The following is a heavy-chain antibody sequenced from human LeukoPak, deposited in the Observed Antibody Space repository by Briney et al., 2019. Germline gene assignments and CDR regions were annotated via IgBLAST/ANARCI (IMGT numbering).Heavy chain of an antibody. D-gene: IGHD5/OR15-5a*01. CDR1: EFTFSSYS. CDR2: ITDSGTTM. V-gene: IGHV3-48*01. Sequence: GGSLRLSCAASEFTFSSYSMNWVREAPGKGLEGGSYITDSGTTMYYADSVRGRFTISRDNAKNSLYLQMNSLRADDTAVYYCARDGLQSKYYYLDVWGKGTTVTVSS. CDR3: ARDGLQSKYYYLDV. J-gene: IGHJ6*03.